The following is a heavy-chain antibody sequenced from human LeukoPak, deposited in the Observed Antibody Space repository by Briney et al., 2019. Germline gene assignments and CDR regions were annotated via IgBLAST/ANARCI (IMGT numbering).Heavy chain of an antibody. CDR2: IYYSGST. CDR1: GGSISSGDYY. V-gene: IGHV4-30-4*01. CDR3: ARASWDSVPFDH. J-gene: IGHJ4*02. D-gene: IGHD1-26*01. Sequence: SETLSLTCTVSGGSISSGDYYWSWIRQPPGKGLEWIGYIYYSGSTYYNPSLKSRVTISVDTSKNQFSLKLSSVTAADTAVYYCARASWDSVPFDHWGQGTLVTVSS.